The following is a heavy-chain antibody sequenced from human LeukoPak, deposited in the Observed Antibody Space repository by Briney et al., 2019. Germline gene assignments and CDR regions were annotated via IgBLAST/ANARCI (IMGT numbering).Heavy chain of an antibody. Sequence: SETLSLTRTVSDGSISSSNCYWGWIRQPPGKGLEWIGSIYYSGSTYYNPSLKSRVTISVDTSKRQFSLKVSSVTAAGAAVYYCARQIETYSSIWYRYFDYWGQGTLVTVSS. J-gene: IGHJ4*02. CDR3: ARQIETYSSIWYRYFDY. CDR1: DGSISSSNCY. V-gene: IGHV4-39*01. D-gene: IGHD6-13*01. CDR2: IYYSGST.